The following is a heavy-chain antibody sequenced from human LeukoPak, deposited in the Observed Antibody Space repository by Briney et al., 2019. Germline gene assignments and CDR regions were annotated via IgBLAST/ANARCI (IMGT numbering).Heavy chain of an antibody. Sequence: PSETLSLTCAVYGGSFSGYYWSWIRQPPGKGLEWIGEINHSGSTNYNPSLKSRVTISVDTSKNQFSLKLSSVTAADTAVYYCARAGELERPNFDYWGQGTLVTVSS. V-gene: IGHV4-34*01. D-gene: IGHD1-1*01. J-gene: IGHJ4*02. CDR1: GGSFSGYY. CDR3: ARAGELERPNFDY. CDR2: INHSGST.